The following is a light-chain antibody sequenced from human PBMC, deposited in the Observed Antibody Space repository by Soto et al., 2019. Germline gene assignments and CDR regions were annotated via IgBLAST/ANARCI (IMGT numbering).Light chain of an antibody. CDR1: QSVSNNY. CDR2: DAS. Sequence: IVLTQSPGTLSLSPGERATLPCSASQSVSNNYLAWYQHKPGQAPRLLTYDASNRATGIPARFSGSVSGTDFTLTISRLQSEDFAVYYCQQYGSSPRSFGQGTKVDIK. J-gene: IGKJ1*01. CDR3: QQYGSSPRS. V-gene: IGKV3-20*01.